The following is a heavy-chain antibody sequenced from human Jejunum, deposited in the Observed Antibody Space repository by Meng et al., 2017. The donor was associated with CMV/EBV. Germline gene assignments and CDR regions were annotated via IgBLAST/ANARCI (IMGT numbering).Heavy chain of an antibody. Sequence: QVQLVESGGGLVKPGGSLRLSCATSGFIFSDYYMTWIRQAPGKGLESVSYISGTSTYTNYADSVKGRFTISRDNARNSLDLQMNNLSAEDTAIYYCTRDPRLADYWGQGTLVTVSS. CDR2: ISGTSTYT. J-gene: IGHJ4*02. CDR1: GFIFSDYY. CDR3: TRDPRLADY. V-gene: IGHV3-11*05. D-gene: IGHD6-25*01.